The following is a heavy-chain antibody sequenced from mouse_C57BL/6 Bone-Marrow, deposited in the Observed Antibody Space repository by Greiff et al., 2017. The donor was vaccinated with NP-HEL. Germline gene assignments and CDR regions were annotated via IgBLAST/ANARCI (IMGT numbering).Heavy chain of an antibody. J-gene: IGHJ2*01. V-gene: IGHV7-3*01. Sequence: EVQGVESGGGLVQPGGSLSLSCAASGFTFTDYYMSWVRQPPGKALEWLGFIRNKANGYTTEYSASVKGRFTISRDNSQSILYLQMKALRAEDSATYYCARYYDYDGHYFDYWGQGTTLTVSS. D-gene: IGHD2-4*01. CDR3: ARYYDYDGHYFDY. CDR2: IRNKANGYTT. CDR1: GFTFTDYY.